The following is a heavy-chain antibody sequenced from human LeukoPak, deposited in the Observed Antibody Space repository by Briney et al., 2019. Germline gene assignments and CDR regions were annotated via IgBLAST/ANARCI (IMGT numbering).Heavy chain of an antibody. CDR1: GGSISSYY. J-gene: IGHJ5*02. Sequence: SETLSLTCTVSGGSISSYYWSWIRQPAGKGLEWIGRIYTSGSTNYNPSLKSRVAMSVDTSKNQFSLKLSSVTAADTAVYYCARGGTLGNWFDPWGQGTLVTVSS. CDR3: ARGGTLGNWFDP. CDR2: IYTSGST. V-gene: IGHV4-4*07.